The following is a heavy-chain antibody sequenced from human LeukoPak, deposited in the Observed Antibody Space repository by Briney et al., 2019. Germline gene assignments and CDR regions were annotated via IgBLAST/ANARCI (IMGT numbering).Heavy chain of an antibody. V-gene: IGHV3-7*01. CDR2: IRQDESEI. Sequence: GGSLRLSCVASGFTLSSHWMHWVRQAPGKGLEWVANIRQDESEIYYVDSVKGRFTISRDNAENSLYLQMNSLRAEDTAVYYCARDIGAWSAYWGQGTLVTVSS. D-gene: IGHD6-19*01. CDR3: ARDIGAWSAY. J-gene: IGHJ4*02. CDR1: GFTLSSHW.